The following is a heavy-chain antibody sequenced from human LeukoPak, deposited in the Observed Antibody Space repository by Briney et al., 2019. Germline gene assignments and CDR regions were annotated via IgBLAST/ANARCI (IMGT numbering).Heavy chain of an antibody. CDR3: ASALGYCSSTSCSHNYYGMDV. J-gene: IGHJ6*02. Sequence: GGSLRLSCAASGFTVSSNYMSWFRQAPGKGLEWVSVIYSGGSTYYADSVKGRFTISRHNSKNTLYLQMNSLRAEDTAVYYCASALGYCSSTSCSHNYYGMDVWGQGTTVTVSS. CDR2: IYSGGST. V-gene: IGHV3-53*04. CDR1: GFTVSSNY. D-gene: IGHD2-2*01.